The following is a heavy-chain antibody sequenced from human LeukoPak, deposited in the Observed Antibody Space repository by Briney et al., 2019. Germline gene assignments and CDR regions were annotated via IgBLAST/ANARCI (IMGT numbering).Heavy chain of an antibody. V-gene: IGHV1-18*04. CDR1: GYTFTSYG. J-gene: IGHJ4*02. D-gene: IGHD4-17*01. CDR2: ISAYNGNT. CDR3: ARSSYDYGDGLGWAFDY. Sequence: GASVKVSCKASGYTFTSYGISWVRQAPGQGLEWMGWISAYNGNTNYAQKLQGRATMTTDTSTSTAYMELRSLRSDDTAVYYCARSSYDYGDGLGWAFDYWGQGTLVTVSS.